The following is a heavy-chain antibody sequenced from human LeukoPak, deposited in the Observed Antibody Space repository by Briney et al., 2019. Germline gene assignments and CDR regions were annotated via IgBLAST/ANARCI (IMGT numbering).Heavy chain of an antibody. CDR2: INPSGGST. CDR1: GYTFTSYY. CDR3: ARVGRYYYGSGSYPPFDY. V-gene: IGHV1-46*01. D-gene: IGHD3-10*01. J-gene: IGHJ4*02. Sequence: ASVKVSCKASGYTFTSYYMHWVRQAPGQGLEWMGIINPSGGSTSYAQKFQGRVTMTRDMSTSTVYMELSSLRSEDTAVYYCARVGRYYYGSGSYPPFDYWGQGTLVTVSS.